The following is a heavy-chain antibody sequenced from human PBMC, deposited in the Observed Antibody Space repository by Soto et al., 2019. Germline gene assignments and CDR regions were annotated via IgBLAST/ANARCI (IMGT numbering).Heavy chain of an antibody. D-gene: IGHD3-22*01. Sequence: PSETLSLTCAVYGGSFSAYYWSWIRQPPGKGLEWIGEINHSGGTSYNPSLKSRVTISVDTSKSQFSLKLTSVTAADRAVYYCGRGSVDTVDGSVFYEYWGQGTPVTVSS. J-gene: IGHJ4*02. CDR1: GGSFSAYY. CDR2: INHSGGT. CDR3: GRGSVDTVDGSVFYEY. V-gene: IGHV4-34*01.